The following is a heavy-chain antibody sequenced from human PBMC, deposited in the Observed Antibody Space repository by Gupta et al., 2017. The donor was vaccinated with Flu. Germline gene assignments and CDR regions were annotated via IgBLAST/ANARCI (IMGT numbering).Heavy chain of an antibody. CDR3: TRDRYGSGRYGMDV. V-gene: IGHV3-33*01. Sequence: QEQLVESGGGLVQPGRSLRLSCAASGFTISPYGIHWLRQAPGKGLEWVAVIWYAGTNKYYAESVKGRFTISRDNSKNAVYLEMNSLRAEDTAVYYCTRDRYGSGRYGMDVWGQGTTVTVS. CDR1: GFTISPYG. CDR2: IWYAGTNK. D-gene: IGHD3-10*01. J-gene: IGHJ6*02.